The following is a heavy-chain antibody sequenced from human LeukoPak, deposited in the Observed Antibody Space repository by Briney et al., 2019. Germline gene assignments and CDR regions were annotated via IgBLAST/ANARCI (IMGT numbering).Heavy chain of an antibody. CDR3: GRDSVTDAPAAPDY. CDR1: WFNLSGYS. Sequence: GGSLRLSCAASWFNLSGYSMNWVRQAPGKGLEWVSINSSSTGHIHYADSVKGRFTISRDNAKNSVYQQMNSLSAEDTAVYFCGRDSVTDAPAAPDYWGQGTLVTVSS. D-gene: IGHD2-2*01. V-gene: IGHV3-21*01. J-gene: IGHJ4*02. CDR2: NSSSTGHI.